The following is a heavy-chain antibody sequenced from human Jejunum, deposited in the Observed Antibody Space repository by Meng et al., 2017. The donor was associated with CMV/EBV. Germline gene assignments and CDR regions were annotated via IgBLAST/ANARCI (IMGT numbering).Heavy chain of an antibody. CDR3: ARGRLYSSGP. Sequence: KVTGKGSGDTVTNYEMNGVRQAPGQGHEWMGGNIHLFATTYYAQRFQDRLTITTDESTSTAYMELNSLRVEDTAVYYCARGRLYSSGPFGQGTLVTVSS. J-gene: IGHJ5*02. CDR1: GDTVTNYE. V-gene: IGHV1-69*05. D-gene: IGHD3-22*01. CDR2: NIHLFATT.